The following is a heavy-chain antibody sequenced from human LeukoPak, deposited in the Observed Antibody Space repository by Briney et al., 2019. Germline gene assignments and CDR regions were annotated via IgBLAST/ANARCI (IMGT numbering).Heavy chain of an antibody. CDR3: ARASPYYYDSSGYSPLLYYYYYYMDV. Sequence: ASVKVSCKASGYTFTSYGISWVRQAPGKGLEWMGWISAYKGNTNYAQKLQGRVTMTTDTSTSTAYMELRSLRSDDTAVYYCARASPYYYDSSGYSPLLYYYYYYMDVWGKGTTVTVSS. CDR1: GYTFTSYG. D-gene: IGHD3-22*01. J-gene: IGHJ6*03. CDR2: ISAYKGNT. V-gene: IGHV1-18*01.